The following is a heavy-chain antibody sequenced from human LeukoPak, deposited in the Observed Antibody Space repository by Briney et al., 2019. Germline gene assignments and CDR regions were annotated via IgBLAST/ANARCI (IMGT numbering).Heavy chain of an antibody. CDR2: INPNNGGT. D-gene: IGHD1-26*01. CDR1: GYTFTDYY. V-gene: IGHV1-2*02. J-gene: IGHJ4*02. Sequence: ASVKVSCKASGYTFTDYYMHWVRQAPGQGLEWMGWINPNNGGTTYAQKFQGRVTMTRDTSISTAYMELGRLTSDDTAMYFCLRNLTYGGISSPDCWGQGTLVTVSS. CDR3: LRNLTYGGISSPDC.